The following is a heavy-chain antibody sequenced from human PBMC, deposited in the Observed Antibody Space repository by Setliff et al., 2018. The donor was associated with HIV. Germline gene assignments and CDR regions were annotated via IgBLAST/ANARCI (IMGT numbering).Heavy chain of an antibody. CDR1: GVSLSSESYY. V-gene: IGHV4-39*02. CDR3: ARRGESTGSWFSSWYSYDMDV. Sequence: SETLSLTCTVSGVSLSSESYYWGWVRQPPGKALEWVGSMYYNGKIFYNPSLRSRVTIFVDSSKNDLSLRLQSVTAADTAVYYCARRGESTGSWFSSWYSYDMDVWGQGTTVTVSS. CDR2: MYYNGKI. D-gene: IGHD2-15*01. J-gene: IGHJ6*02.